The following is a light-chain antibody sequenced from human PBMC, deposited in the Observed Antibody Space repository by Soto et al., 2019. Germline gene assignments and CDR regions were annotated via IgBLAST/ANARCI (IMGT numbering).Light chain of an antibody. CDR1: QSVSRSY. J-gene: IGKJ4*01. CDR3: QQYGSSRT. V-gene: IGKV3-20*01. Sequence: EIVLTQSPGTLSLSPGERATLSCRASQSVSRSYLAWYQQKPGQAPRLLIYGASSRATGIPDRFSGSGTGTDFTLTNSRLEPEDFTVYYCQQYGSSRTVGGVTKLDSK. CDR2: GAS.